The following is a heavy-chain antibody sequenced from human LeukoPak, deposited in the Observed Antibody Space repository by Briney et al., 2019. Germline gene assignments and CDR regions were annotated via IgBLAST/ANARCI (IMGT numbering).Heavy chain of an antibody. CDR2: INSDGRTT. J-gene: IGHJ6*04. CDR3: ARGQGAMDV. Sequence: GGSLRLSCAASGLTFSSYWMHWVRQAPGKGLVWDSRINSDGRTTSYADSVKGRFTISRDNAKSTLYLQMNSLRAEDTAVYYCARGQGAMDVWGKGTTVTVSS. CDR1: GLTFSSYW. V-gene: IGHV3-74*01. D-gene: IGHD1-26*01.